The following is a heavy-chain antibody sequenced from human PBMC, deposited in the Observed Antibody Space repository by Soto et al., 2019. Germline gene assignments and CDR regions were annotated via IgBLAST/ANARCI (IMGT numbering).Heavy chain of an antibody. CDR1: GYTFTSYG. V-gene: IGHV1-18*01. Sequence: QVQLVQSGAEVKKPGASVKVSSKASGYTFTSYGISWVRQAPGQGLEWMGWISAYNGNTNYAQKLQGRVTMTTDTSTSTAYMELRSLRSDDTAVYYCARGPPSYYDSSGYYKYFDYWGQGTLVTVSS. D-gene: IGHD3-22*01. CDR3: ARGPPSYYDSSGYYKYFDY. J-gene: IGHJ4*02. CDR2: ISAYNGNT.